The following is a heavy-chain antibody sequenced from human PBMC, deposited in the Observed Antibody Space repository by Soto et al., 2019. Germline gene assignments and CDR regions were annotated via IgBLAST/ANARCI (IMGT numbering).Heavy chain of an antibody. Sequence: ASVKVSCKASGYTFTGYYMHWVRQAPGQGLEWMGWISAYNGNTNYAQELQGRVTMTTDTSTSTAYMELRSLRSDDTAVYYCARTLYYDILTGYYTPYYFDYWGQGTLVTVSS. CDR3: ARTLYYDILTGYYTPYYFDY. D-gene: IGHD3-9*01. CDR2: ISAYNGNT. V-gene: IGHV1-18*04. CDR1: GYTFTGYY. J-gene: IGHJ4*02.